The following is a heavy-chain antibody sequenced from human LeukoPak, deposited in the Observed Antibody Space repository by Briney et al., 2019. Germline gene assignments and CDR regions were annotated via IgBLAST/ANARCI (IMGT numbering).Heavy chain of an antibody. CDR2: IYHSGTT. CDR3: ARSPSGSSSRWFES. D-gene: IGHD1-26*01. CDR1: GVPFSSSDW. J-gene: IGHJ5*01. V-gene: IGHV4-4*02. Sequence: PSETLSLTCVVSGVPFSSSDWWNWVRQPPGKGLEWIGEIYHSGTTNYNPSLKSRVTISVDKSKNYFSLNLNSVTAADTAVYYCARSPSGSSSRWFESWGQGTLVSVSS.